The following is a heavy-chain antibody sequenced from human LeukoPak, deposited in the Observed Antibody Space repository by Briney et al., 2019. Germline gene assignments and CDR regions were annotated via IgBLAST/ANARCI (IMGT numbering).Heavy chain of an antibody. D-gene: IGHD2-2*01. CDR2: IIPIFGTA. J-gene: IGHJ6*02. V-gene: IGHV1-69*13. Sequence: SVKVSCKASGGTFSSYAISWVRQAPGQGLEWMGGIIPIFGTANYAQKFQGRVTTTADESTSTAYMELSSLRSEDTAVYYCARAVPPPDIVVVPAAMAYYYYYGMDVWGQGATVTVSS. CDR3: ARAVPPPDIVVVPAAMAYYYYYGMDV. CDR1: GGTFSSYA.